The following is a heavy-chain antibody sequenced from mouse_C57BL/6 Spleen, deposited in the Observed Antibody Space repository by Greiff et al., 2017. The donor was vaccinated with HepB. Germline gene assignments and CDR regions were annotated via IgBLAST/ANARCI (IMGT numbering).Heavy chain of an antibody. D-gene: IGHD1-1*01. V-gene: IGHV1-69*01. Sequence: QVQLKQPGAELVMPGASVKLSCKASGYTFTSYWMHWVKQRPGQGLEWIGEIDPSDSYTNYNQKFKGKATLTVDKSSSTAYMQLSSLTSEDSAVYYCARRGGSSGDWFDYWGKGTLVTVSA. CDR2: IDPSDSYT. CDR1: GYTFTSYW. CDR3: ARRGGSSGDWFDY. J-gene: IGHJ3*01.